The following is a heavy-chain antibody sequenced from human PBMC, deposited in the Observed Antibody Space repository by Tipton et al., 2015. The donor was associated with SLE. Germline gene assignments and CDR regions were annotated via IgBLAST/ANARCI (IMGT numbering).Heavy chain of an antibody. Sequence: TLSLTCTVSGFSISSGYYWGWIRQPPGKGLEWIGSTYHNGIAYCNPSLKSRVTISVDTSKNQFSLKLNSVTAADTAVYYCARGSGRYSSSWYFFYYYMDVWGKGTTVTVSS. D-gene: IGHD6-13*01. CDR3: ARGSGRYSSSWYFFYYYMDV. V-gene: IGHV4-38-2*02. CDR2: TYHNGIA. J-gene: IGHJ6*03. CDR1: GFSISSGYY.